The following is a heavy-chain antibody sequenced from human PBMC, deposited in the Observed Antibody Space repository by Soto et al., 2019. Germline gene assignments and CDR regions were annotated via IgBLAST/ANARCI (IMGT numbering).Heavy chain of an antibody. CDR2: IIPIFGTA. J-gene: IGHJ6*02. CDR3: ARLLTYDYVLGSYRFYGMDV. V-gene: IGHV1-69*01. CDR1: GGTFSSYA. Sequence: QVQLVQSGAEVKKPGSSVKVSCKASGGTFSSYAISWVRQAPGQGLEWMGGIIPIFGTANYAQKFQGRVTITADESKSTAYMELSSLRSEDTAVYYCARLLTYDYVLGSYRFYGMDVWGQGTTVTVSS. D-gene: IGHD3-16*02.